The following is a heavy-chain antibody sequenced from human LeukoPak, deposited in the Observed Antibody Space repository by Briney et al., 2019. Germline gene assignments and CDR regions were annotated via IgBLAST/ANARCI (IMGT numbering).Heavy chain of an antibody. CDR1: GFTFSYYW. Sequence: GGSLRLSCAASGFTFSYYWMTWVRQAPGKGLEWVANLRPDGRDKYYADSVKGRFTISRDNAKNSLYLQMNGLRADDTAIYYCARDAYDDASESWGQGTLVIVSS. D-gene: IGHD3-3*01. CDR2: LRPDGRDK. V-gene: IGHV3-7*01. J-gene: IGHJ5*02. CDR3: ARDAYDDASES.